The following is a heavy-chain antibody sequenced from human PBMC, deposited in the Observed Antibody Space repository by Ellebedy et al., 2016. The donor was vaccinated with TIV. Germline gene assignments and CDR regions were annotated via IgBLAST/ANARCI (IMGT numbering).Heavy chain of an antibody. Sequence: MPSATLSLTCTVSGGSISSSSYYWGWLRQPPGQGLEWIVSIYYSGSAYYNPSLKSRVTISVDTSKNQFSLKLSSVAAADTAMYYCARLGSGTYRTNFDYWGHGTLVTVSS. V-gene: IGHV4-39*01. D-gene: IGHD3-10*01. J-gene: IGHJ4*01. CDR3: ARLGSGTYRTNFDY. CDR2: IYYSGSA. CDR1: GGSISSSSYY.